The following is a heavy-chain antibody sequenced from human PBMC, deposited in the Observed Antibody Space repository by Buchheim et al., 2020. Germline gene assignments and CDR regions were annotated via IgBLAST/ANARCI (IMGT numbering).Heavy chain of an antibody. CDR3: AKPYDILTDYYFDY. CDR1: GFTFSSYG. Sequence: QVQLVESGGGVVQPGRSLRLSCAASGFTFSSYGMHWVRQAPGKGLEWVAVISYDGSNKYYADSVKGRFTISRDNSKNTLYLQMNSLRAEDTAVYYCAKPYDILTDYYFDYWGQGNL. J-gene: IGHJ4*02. D-gene: IGHD3-9*01. V-gene: IGHV3-30*18. CDR2: ISYDGSNK.